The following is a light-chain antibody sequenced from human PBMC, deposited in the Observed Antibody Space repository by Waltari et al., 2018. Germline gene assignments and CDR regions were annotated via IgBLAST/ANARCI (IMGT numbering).Light chain of an antibody. J-gene: IGKJ5*01. CDR3: QQYSGYSGI. CDR2: DAS. CDR1: QGISRW. Sequence: DIQMTQSPSTLSASVGDRVTITCRASQGISRWLAWYQQKPWKPPKVLIYDASSLESGVPSRFSGSGSETEFTLVISNLQPDDVATYYCQQYSGYSGIFGGGTRLEIK. V-gene: IGKV1-5*01.